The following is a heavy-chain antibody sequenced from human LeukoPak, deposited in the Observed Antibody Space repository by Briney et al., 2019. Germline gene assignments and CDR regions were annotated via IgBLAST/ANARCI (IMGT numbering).Heavy chain of an antibody. V-gene: IGHV1-18*04. CDR2: ISAYNGNT. CDR1: GYTFTSYG. CDR3: ARDPGDIVVVPAAIGIWFDP. Sequence: ASVKVSCKASGYTFTSYGISWVRQAPGQGLEWMGWISAYNGNTNYAQKLQGRVTMTTDTSTSTAYRELRSLRSDDTAVYYCARDPGDIVVVPAAIGIWFDPWGQRTLVTVSS. J-gene: IGHJ5*02. D-gene: IGHD2-2*01.